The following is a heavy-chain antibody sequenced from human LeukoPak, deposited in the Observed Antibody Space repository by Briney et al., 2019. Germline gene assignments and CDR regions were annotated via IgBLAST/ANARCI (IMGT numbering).Heavy chain of an antibody. V-gene: IGHV3-30*02. Sequence: GGSLRLPCAASGFTFSSYGMHWVRQAPGKGLEWVAFIRYDGGDKYYADSVKGRFTISRDNSKNALYLQMNSLRAEDTAVYYCAKDLGNSFDYWGQGTLVTVSS. CDR3: AKDLGNSFDY. D-gene: IGHD4-23*01. CDR1: GFTFSSYG. CDR2: IRYDGGDK. J-gene: IGHJ4*02.